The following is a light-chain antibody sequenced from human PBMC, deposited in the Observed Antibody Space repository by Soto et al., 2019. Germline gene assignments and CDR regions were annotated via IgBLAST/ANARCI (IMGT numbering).Light chain of an antibody. J-gene: IGKJ4*01. V-gene: IGKV1-5*01. CDR1: QSISSW. CDR2: DAS. Sequence: DLQMTQSPSTLSASVGDRVTITCRASQSISSWLAWYQQKPGEAPKLLIYDASSLESGVPSRFSGSGSGTEFTLSISSLQSEDFAVYYCQQYNNWPPVTFGGGTKLEIK. CDR3: QQYNNWPPVT.